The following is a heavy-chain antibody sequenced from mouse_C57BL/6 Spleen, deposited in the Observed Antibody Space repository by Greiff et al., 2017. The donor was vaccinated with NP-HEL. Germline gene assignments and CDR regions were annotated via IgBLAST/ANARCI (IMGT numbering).Heavy chain of an antibody. CDR3: ARGGYYGSSYVWYFDV. Sequence: VQLQQPGAELVRPGSSVKLSCKASGYTFTSYWMDWVKQRPGQGLEWIGNIYPSDSETHYNQKFKDKATLTVDKSSSTAYMQLSSLTSEDSAVYYCARGGYYGSSYVWYFDVWGTGTTVTVSS. J-gene: IGHJ1*03. CDR1: GYTFTSYW. V-gene: IGHV1-61*01. CDR2: IYPSDSET. D-gene: IGHD1-1*01.